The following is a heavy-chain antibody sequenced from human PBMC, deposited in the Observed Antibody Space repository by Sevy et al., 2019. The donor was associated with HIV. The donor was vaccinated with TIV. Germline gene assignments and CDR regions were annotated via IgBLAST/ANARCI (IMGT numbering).Heavy chain of an antibody. CDR3: ARAGGDIVVVPAANDAFDI. J-gene: IGHJ3*02. CDR1: GYSISSGYY. V-gene: IGHV4-38-2*02. Sequence: SETLSLTCTVSGYSISSGYYWGWIRQPPGKGLEWIGSIHHSGSTYYNPSLKSRVTISVDTSKNQFSLKLSSVTAADTAVYYCARAGGDIVVVPAANDAFDIWGQGTMVTVSS. D-gene: IGHD2-2*01. CDR2: IHHSGST.